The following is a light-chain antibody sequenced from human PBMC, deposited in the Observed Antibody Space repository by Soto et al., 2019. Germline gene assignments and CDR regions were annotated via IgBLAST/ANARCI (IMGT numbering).Light chain of an antibody. J-gene: IGKJ4*01. Sequence: EIVLTQSPATLSLSPGERATLSCRASQSVSSYLAWYQQKPGQAPRLLIYDASNRATGIPARFSGSGSETNFTLTISSLEPEDLAVYYCQQRSNWLTFGGGTKVDIK. CDR2: DAS. CDR3: QQRSNWLT. CDR1: QSVSSY. V-gene: IGKV3-11*01.